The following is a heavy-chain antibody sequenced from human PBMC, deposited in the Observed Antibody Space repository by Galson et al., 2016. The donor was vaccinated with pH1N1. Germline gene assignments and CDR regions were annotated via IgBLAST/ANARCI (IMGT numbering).Heavy chain of an antibody. CDR2: INYSGST. J-gene: IGHJ4*02. V-gene: IGHV4-4*02. D-gene: IGHD4-17*01. CDR1: GDSVSSEIW. CDR3: AKGRHYGDSQPFDY. Sequence: ETLSLTCIVSGDSVSSEIWWTWVRQPPGKALEWIGEINYSGSTNFHPALGSRVAMSVDVSRNIFSLDLGSVTAADTAVYYCAKGRHYGDSQPFDYWGQGILVTVSS.